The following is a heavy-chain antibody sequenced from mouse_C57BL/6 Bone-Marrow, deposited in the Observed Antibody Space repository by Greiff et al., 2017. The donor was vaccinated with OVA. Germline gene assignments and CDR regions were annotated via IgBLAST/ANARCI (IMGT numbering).Heavy chain of an antibody. CDR3: ARGDGPYWYFDV. V-gene: IGHV1-69*01. J-gene: IGHJ1*03. CDR1: GYTFTSYW. D-gene: IGHD2-3*01. Sequence: VQLQQPGAELVMPGASVKLSCKASGYTFTSYWMHWVKQRPGQGLEWIGEIDPSDSYTNYNPKFQGKSTLTVDKSSSTAYMQLSSLTSEDSAVYYCARGDGPYWYFDVWGTGTTVTVSS. CDR2: IDPSDSYT.